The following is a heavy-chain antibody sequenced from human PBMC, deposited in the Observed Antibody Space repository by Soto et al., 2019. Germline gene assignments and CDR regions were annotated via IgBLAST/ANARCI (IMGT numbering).Heavy chain of an antibody. CDR3: ARDTLRYFDWSGPYAFDI. Sequence: EVQLVESGGGLVQPGGPLRLSCAASGFTFSSYSMNWVRQAPGKGLEWVSYISSSSSTIYYADSVKGRFTISRDNAKNSLYLQMNSLRAEDTAVYYCARDTLRYFDWSGPYAFDIWGQGTMVTVSS. CDR1: GFTFSSYS. D-gene: IGHD3-9*01. J-gene: IGHJ3*02. V-gene: IGHV3-48*01. CDR2: ISSSSSTI.